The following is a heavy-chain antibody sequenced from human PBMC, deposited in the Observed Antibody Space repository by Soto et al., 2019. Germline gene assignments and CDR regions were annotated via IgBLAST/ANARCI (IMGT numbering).Heavy chain of an antibody. CDR1: GFNFSSYG. CDR2: IWYDGSSK. D-gene: IGHD3-10*01. J-gene: IGHJ4*02. Sequence: QVQLVESGGGVVQPGRSLRLSCAASGFNFSSYGMHWVRQDPGKGLEWVEVIWYDGSSKYYAGSVKGRFPISRDNCKSALYLQLTSLRAEDTAVYYCARDEARGDGLVYWGQGTPVTVSS. CDR3: ARDEARGDGLVY. V-gene: IGHV3-33*01.